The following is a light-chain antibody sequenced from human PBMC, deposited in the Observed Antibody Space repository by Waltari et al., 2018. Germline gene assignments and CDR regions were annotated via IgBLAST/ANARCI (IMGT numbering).Light chain of an antibody. V-gene: IGKV1-5*03. CDR1: QTTNRW. CDR2: RSS. J-gene: IGKJ1*01. Sequence: DIQMTQSPSTVSASVGDRVTLTCRASQTTNRWLAWYQQKPGKAPKLLIYRSSILESGVPSRFSGSGSGTEFTLTISSLQPDDFATYYCQQYISYSLTFGQGTKVEIK. CDR3: QQYISYSLT.